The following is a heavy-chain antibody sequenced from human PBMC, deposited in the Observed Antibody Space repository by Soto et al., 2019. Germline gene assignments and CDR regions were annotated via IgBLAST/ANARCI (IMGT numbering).Heavy chain of an antibody. Sequence: EVQLVESGGGLVKPGGSLRLSCAASGFTFSSYSMNWVRQAPGKGLEWVSSISSSSSYIYYADSVKGRFTISRDNAKNSLYLQMNSLRAEDTAVYYCAREDTAMGPRGGRAKWAADYWGQGTLVTVSS. D-gene: IGHD5-18*01. V-gene: IGHV3-21*01. CDR2: ISSSSSYI. CDR1: GFTFSSYS. CDR3: AREDTAMGPRGGRAKWAADY. J-gene: IGHJ4*02.